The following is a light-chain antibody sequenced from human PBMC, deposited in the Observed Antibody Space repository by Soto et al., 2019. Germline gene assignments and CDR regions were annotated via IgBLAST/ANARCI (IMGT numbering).Light chain of an antibody. Sequence: DIQMTQSPSTLPASVGDRVTITCRASHNIERWMAWYQQKPGKAPSLLIFDASTLHSGVPSRFSGSGSGTDFTLTISSLQPDDFATYYCQQFAISTTFGQGTKVDIK. CDR1: HNIERW. CDR2: DAS. J-gene: IGKJ1*01. CDR3: QQFAISTT. V-gene: IGKV1-5*01.